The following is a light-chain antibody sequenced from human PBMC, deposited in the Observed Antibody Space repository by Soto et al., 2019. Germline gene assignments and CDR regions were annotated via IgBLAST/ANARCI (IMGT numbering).Light chain of an antibody. Sequence: DIQMTQSPSTLSAFIGDRVTITCWASQSIKGWLAWYQQKPGKAPKLLISTASNLESGVPSRFSGSGSGTDFTLTISSLQPDDFATYYCQQYSSSSTFGQGTRVEIK. V-gene: IGKV1-5*03. CDR1: QSIKGW. CDR3: QQYSSSST. J-gene: IGKJ1*01. CDR2: TAS.